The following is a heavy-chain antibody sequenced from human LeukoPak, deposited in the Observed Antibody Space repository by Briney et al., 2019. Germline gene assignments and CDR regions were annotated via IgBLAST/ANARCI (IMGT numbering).Heavy chain of an antibody. CDR2: INYSGST. Sequence: SETLSLTCTVSGGSISSSSYYWGWIRQPPGKGLEWIGSINYSGSTYYNPSLKSRVTISVDRSKNQFSLKLSSVTAADTAVYYCASDRNRGYRYSDYWGQGTLVTVSS. D-gene: IGHD1-14*01. V-gene: IGHV4-39*07. CDR3: ASDRNRGYRYSDY. CDR1: GGSISSSSYY. J-gene: IGHJ4*02.